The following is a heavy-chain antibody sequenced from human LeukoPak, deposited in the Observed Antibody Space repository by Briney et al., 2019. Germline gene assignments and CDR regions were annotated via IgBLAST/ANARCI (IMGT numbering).Heavy chain of an antibody. V-gene: IGHV3-66*01. CDR2: IYSGGST. Sequence: GGSLRLSCAASGLTFSNYGMHWVRQAPGKGLEWVSVIYSGGSTYYADSVKGRFTISRDNSKNTLYLQMNSLRAEDTAVYYCARVGYVDYYYYMDVWGKGTTVTISS. J-gene: IGHJ6*03. CDR3: ARVGYVDYYYYMDV. CDR1: GLTFSNYG. D-gene: IGHD5-18*01.